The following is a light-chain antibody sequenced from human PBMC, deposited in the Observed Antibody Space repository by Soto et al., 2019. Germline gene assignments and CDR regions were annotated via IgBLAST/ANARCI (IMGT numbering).Light chain of an antibody. CDR3: QLYGSSWT. J-gene: IGKJ1*01. V-gene: IGKV3-20*01. CDR2: STF. CDR1: QSDSSRF. Sequence: EIVLTQSPGTLSLSPGERATLSCRASQSDSSRFLAWYQQKPGQAPRLLIHSTFRRDTGIPDRFSGSGSGTDFTLTISRLEPEDYAVCYCQLYGSSWTFGQGTKVEIK.